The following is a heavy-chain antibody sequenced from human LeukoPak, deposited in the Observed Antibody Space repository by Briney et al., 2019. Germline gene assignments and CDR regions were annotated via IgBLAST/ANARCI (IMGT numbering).Heavy chain of an antibody. J-gene: IGHJ5*02. CDR1: GFIVSSNY. D-gene: IGHD3-10*01. V-gene: IGHV3-66*01. CDR2: IYSDYSGGST. Sequence: GGSLRLSCAASGFIVSSNYMSWVRQAPGKGLEWVSVIYSDYSGGSTYYADSVKGRFTISRDNSKNTLYLQMNSRRAEDRAMYYCARRAFDASGIHVGNWFDPWGQGTLVTVSS. CDR3: ARRAFDASGIHVGNWFDP.